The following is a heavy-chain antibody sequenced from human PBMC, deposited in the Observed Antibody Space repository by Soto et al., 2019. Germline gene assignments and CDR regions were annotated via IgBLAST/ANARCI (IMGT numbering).Heavy chain of an antibody. CDR2: IYYSGST. D-gene: IGHD3-10*01. CDR1: GGSLSSCAYY. J-gene: IGHJ4*02. Sequence: ETLSLTCTVSGGSLSSCAYYWSWIRQHPGKGLEWIGYIYYSGSTNYNPSLKSRVTISVDTSKNQFSLKLSSVTAADTAVYYCARQPPAYGSGSYYTQNEIPFDYWGQGTLVTVSS. CDR3: ARQPPAYGSGSYYTQNEIPFDY. V-gene: IGHV4-61*08.